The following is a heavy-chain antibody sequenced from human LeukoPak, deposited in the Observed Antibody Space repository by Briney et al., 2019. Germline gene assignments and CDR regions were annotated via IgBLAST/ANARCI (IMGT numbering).Heavy chain of an antibody. CDR1: GFTFNSYW. Sequence: GGSLRLSCAASGFTFNSYWMYWVRQGPGKGLVWVSRIKSDGSSTSYADSVKGRFTISRDNAKNTLYLQMNSLRDEDTAVYYCARESGYHGSGFDPWGQGTLVTVSS. D-gene: IGHD3-10*01. CDR3: ARESGYHGSGFDP. J-gene: IGHJ5*02. V-gene: IGHV3-74*01. CDR2: IKSDGSST.